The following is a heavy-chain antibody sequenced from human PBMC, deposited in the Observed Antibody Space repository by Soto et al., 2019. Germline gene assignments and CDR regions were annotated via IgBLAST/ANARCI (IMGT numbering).Heavy chain of an antibody. CDR1: GYTFTGYY. J-gene: IGHJ4*02. V-gene: IGHV1-2*04. Sequence: QVQLVQSGAEVKKPGASVKVSCKASGYTFTGYYMHWVRQAPGQGLEWMGWINPNSGGTNYAQKFHGWVTMTRDTSISTAYMELSRLRSDDTAVYYCARDSWDSSATLGYWGQGTLVTVSS. CDR3: ARDSWDSSATLGY. CDR2: INPNSGGT. D-gene: IGHD3-22*01.